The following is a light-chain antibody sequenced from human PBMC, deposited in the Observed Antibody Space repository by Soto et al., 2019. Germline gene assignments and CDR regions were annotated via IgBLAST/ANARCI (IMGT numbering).Light chain of an antibody. CDR2: GTS. Sequence: EIVLTHSPGTLSLSPGERATLSCRASQSIDSSYVAWYRQKPGQAPTLLIYGTSRRATGVSDRFSGSGSGTDFTLSISRLEPEDFAVYFCQLAGTFGQGTKLEIK. V-gene: IGKV3-20*01. J-gene: IGKJ2*02. CDR1: QSIDSSY. CDR3: QLAGT.